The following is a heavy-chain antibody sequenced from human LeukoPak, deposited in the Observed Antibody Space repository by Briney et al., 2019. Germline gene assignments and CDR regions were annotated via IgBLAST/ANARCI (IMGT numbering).Heavy chain of an antibody. Sequence: ASVKVSCKASGGTLSSSAISWVRQAPGQGLEWMGRIIPILGIANYAQKFQGRVTITADKSTSTAYMELSSLRSEDTAVYYCARDTVRGVMVGPNWFDPWGQGTLVTVSS. CDR2: IIPILGIA. CDR3: ARDTVRGVMVGPNWFDP. D-gene: IGHD3-10*01. CDR1: GGTLSSSA. J-gene: IGHJ5*02. V-gene: IGHV1-69*04.